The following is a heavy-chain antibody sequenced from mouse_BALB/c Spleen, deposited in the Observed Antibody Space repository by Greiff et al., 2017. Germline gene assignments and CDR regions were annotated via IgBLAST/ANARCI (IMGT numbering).Heavy chain of an antibody. CDR1: GFTFSNYW. V-gene: IGHV6-6*02. J-gene: IGHJ4*01. CDR3: TRGAPYAMDY. D-gene: IGHD6-1*01. Sequence: EVQVVESGGGLVQPGGSMKLSCVASGFTFSNYWMNWVRQSPEKGLEWVAEIRLKSNNYATHYAESVKGRFTISRDDSKSSVYLQMNNLRAEDTGIYYCTRGAPYAMDYWGQGTSVTVSS. CDR2: IRLKSNNYAT.